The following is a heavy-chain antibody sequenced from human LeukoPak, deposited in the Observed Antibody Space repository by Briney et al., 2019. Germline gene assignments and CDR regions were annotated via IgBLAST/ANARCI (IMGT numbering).Heavy chain of an antibody. J-gene: IGHJ4*02. CDR1: GFTFSSYA. D-gene: IGHD3-3*01. CDR3: AKSASFGVLITPYDY. Sequence: GGSLRLSCAASGFTFSSYAMSWVRQAPGKGLEWVSAISGSGGSTYYADSVKGRFTISRDNSKNTLYLQMNSLRAEDTAVYYFAKSASFGVLITPYDYWGQGPRVTVAS. CDR2: ISGSGGST. V-gene: IGHV3-23*01.